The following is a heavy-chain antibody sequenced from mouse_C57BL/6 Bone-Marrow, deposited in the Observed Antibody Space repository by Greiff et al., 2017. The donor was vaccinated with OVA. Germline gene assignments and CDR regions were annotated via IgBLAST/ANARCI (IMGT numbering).Heavy chain of an antibody. D-gene: IGHD2-3*01. CDR1: GFTFSDYG. CDR2: ISSGSSTI. J-gene: IGHJ2*01. V-gene: IGHV5-17*01. Sequence: EVQGVESGGGLVKPGGSLKLSCAASGFTFSDYGMHWVRQAPEKGLELVAYISSGSSTIYYADTVKGRFTISRDNAKNTLFLQMTSLRSEDTAMYYCARYGYYVLDYWGQGTTLTVSS. CDR3: ARYGYYVLDY.